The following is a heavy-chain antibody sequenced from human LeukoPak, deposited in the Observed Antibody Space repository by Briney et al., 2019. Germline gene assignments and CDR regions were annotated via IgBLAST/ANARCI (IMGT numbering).Heavy chain of an antibody. CDR3: ARHSTFFGVVIIKGKVRGPFDY. Sequence: PSETLSLTCAVYGGSFSGYYWSWIRQPPGKGLEWIGEINHSGSTNYNPSLKSRVTISVDTSKNQFSLKLSSVTAADTAVYYCARHSTFFGVVIIKGKVRGPFDYWGQGTLVTVSS. CDR1: GGSFSGYY. CDR2: INHSGST. V-gene: IGHV4-34*01. D-gene: IGHD3-3*01. J-gene: IGHJ4*02.